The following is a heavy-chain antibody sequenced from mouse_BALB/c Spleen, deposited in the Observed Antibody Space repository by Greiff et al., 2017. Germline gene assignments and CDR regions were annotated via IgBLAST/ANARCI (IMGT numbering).Heavy chain of an antibody. CDR3: ARQTTATNWYFDV. CDR2: ISSGGSYT. J-gene: IGHJ1*01. D-gene: IGHD1-2*01. CDR1: GFTFSSYA. Sequence: DVKLQESGGGLVKPGGSLKLSCAASGFTFSSYAMSWVRQTPEKRLEWVATISSGGSYTYYPDSVKGRFTISRDNAKNTLYLQMSSLRSEDTAMYYCARQTTATNWYFDVWGAGTTVTVSS. V-gene: IGHV5-9-3*01.